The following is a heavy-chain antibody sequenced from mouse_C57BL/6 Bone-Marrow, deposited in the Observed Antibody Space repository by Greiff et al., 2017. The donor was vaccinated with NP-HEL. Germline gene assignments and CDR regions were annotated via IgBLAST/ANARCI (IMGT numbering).Heavy chain of an antibody. CDR1: GYTFTDYY. J-gene: IGHJ2*01. D-gene: IGHD6-5*01. CDR2: IFPGSGST. Sequence: VQGVESGPELVKPGASVKISCKASGYTFTDYYINWVKQRPGQGLEWIGWIFPGSGSTYYNEKFKGKATLTVDKSSSTAYMLLRRLTSEDSAVYFCASGSPPNYWSQGTTLTVSS. V-gene: IGHV1-75*01. CDR3: ASGSPPNY.